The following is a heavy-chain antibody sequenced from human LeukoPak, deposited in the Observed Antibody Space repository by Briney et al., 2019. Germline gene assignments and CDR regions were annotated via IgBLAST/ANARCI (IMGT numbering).Heavy chain of an antibody. D-gene: IGHD3-9*01. CDR2: IYSGGST. CDR1: GFTVSSNY. V-gene: IGHV3-53*01. J-gene: IGHJ4*02. CDR3: ARSHYDILTWY. Sequence: GGSLRLSCAASGFTVSSNYMSWVRQAPGKGLEWVSVIYSGGSTYYADSVKGRFTISRDNSKNTLYLQMNSLRAEDTAVYYCARSHYDILTWYWGQGTLVTVSS.